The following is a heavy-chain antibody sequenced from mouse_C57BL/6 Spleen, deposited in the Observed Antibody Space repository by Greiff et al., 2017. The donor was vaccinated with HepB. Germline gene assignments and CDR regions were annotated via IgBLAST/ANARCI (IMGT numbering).Heavy chain of an antibody. CDR1: GYSITSGYY. V-gene: IGHV3-6*01. Sequence: EVKLMESGPGLVKPSQSLSLTCSVTGYSITSGYYWNWIRQFPGNKLEWMGYISYDGSNNYNPSLKNRISITRDTSKNQFFLKLNSVTTEDTATYYCARHDMDYWGQGTSVTVSS. D-gene: IGHD2-12*01. CDR3: ARHDMDY. CDR2: ISYDGSN. J-gene: IGHJ4*01.